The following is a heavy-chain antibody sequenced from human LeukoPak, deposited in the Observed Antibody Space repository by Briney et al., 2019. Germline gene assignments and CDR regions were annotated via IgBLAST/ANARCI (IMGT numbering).Heavy chain of an antibody. CDR3: AKDHAGIAVAGYFDY. V-gene: IGHV3-21*05. D-gene: IGHD6-19*01. CDR2: IGGSFSDI. J-gene: IGHJ4*02. CDR1: GFTFSSYS. Sequence: PGGSLRLFCAASGFTFSSYSMNWVRQAPGKGLEWVSYIGGSFSDIQYADSVKGRFTISRDNAKNSLYLQMNSLKAEDTTVYYCAKDHAGIAVAGYFDYWGQGTLVTVSS.